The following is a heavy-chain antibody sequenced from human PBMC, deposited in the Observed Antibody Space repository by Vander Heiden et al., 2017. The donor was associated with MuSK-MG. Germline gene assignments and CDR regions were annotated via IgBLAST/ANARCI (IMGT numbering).Heavy chain of an antibody. D-gene: IGHD6-13*01. Sequence: QVQLVQSGAEVKRPGASVTVSCKASGYNFTGYYIHWVRQAPGQGLQWVGWINPKTGATQDAENFQGRVTMTRETAIETAYMDLDNLRSDDTAMFYCVRQQRGDYWGQGTLVTVSS. CDR1: GYNFTGYY. V-gene: IGHV1-2*02. CDR3: VRQQRGDY. J-gene: IGHJ4*02. CDR2: INPKTGAT.